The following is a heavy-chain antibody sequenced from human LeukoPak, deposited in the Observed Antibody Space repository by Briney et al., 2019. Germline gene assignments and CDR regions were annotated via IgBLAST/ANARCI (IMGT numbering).Heavy chain of an antibody. Sequence: ASVKVSCKASGYTFTSYGISWVRQAPGQGLEWMGWISAYNGNTNYAQKLQGRVTITTDTSTSTAYMELRSLRSDDTAVYYCARDPSVDTAIGFDYWGQGTLVTVSS. D-gene: IGHD5-18*01. CDR2: ISAYNGNT. CDR1: GYTFTSYG. CDR3: ARDPSVDTAIGFDY. J-gene: IGHJ4*02. V-gene: IGHV1-18*04.